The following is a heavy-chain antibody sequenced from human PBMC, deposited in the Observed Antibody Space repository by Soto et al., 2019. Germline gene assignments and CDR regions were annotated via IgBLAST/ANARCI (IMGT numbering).Heavy chain of an antibody. V-gene: IGHV4-59*08. CDR1: GGSISSYY. J-gene: IGHJ5*02. CDR3: ARLDDSSSWSNWFDP. D-gene: IGHD6-13*01. CDR2: IYYSGNT. Sequence: QVQLQESGPGLVKPSETLSLTCTVSGGSISSYYWSWIRQSPGKGLEWIGYIYYSGNTDYNPSLKSRFTLXXDXSXSQLSLKLSSVPAADTAVYYCARLDDSSSWSNWFDPWGQGTLVTVSS.